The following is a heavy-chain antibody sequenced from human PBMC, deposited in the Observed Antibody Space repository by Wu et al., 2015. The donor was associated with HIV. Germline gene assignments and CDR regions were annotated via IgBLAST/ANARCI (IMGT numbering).Heavy chain of an antibody. CDR1: GYTLHNFD. J-gene: IGHJ4*02. V-gene: IGHV1-69*05. CDR2: IIPSFATP. Sequence: QVQLVQSGAEVKKPGSSVKVSCQPSGYTLHNFDISWVRQAPGQGLEWMGGIIPSFATPNYAQMFKGRVTITTDESTSTAYMELSSLRSGDTAVYYCATDFDYISGFVYWGQGTLVTVSS. CDR3: ATDFDYISGFVY. D-gene: IGHD6-19*01.